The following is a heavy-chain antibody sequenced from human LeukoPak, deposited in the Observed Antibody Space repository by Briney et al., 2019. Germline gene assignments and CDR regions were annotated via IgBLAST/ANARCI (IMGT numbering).Heavy chain of an antibody. CDR1: GGSVKNYY. V-gene: IGHV4-59*02. J-gene: IGHJ3*02. CDR3: ARADYGGKSAAFAI. D-gene: IGHD4-23*01. CDR2: IYSSGNT. Sequence: PSETLSLTCSVSGGSVKNYYWNWIRQPPGKGLEWIGYIYSSGNTYFNTSLTSRVPISIDAPKIQFSLNLASVTAADTAVYYCARADYGGKSAAFAIWGHGTMVTVSS.